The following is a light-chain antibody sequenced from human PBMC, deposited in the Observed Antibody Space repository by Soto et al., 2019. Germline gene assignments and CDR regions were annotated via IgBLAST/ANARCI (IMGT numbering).Light chain of an antibody. Sequence: QPLLTQPPSASGTPGQRVTISCSGSSSNIGSNYVYWYQQLPGTAPKLLIYRNNQRPSGVPDRFSGSKSGTSASLAISGLRSEDEADYYCAAWDDSLSGRYWVFGGGTKLTVL. V-gene: IGLV1-47*01. CDR3: AAWDDSLSGRYWV. CDR1: SSNIGSNY. J-gene: IGLJ3*02. CDR2: RNN.